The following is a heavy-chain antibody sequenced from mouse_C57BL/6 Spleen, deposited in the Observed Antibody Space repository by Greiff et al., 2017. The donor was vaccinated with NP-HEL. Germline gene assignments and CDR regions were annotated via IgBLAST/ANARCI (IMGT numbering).Heavy chain of an antibody. D-gene: IGHD1-1*01. CDR1: GYTFTSYW. CDR3: AIEGLGSSPMDY. J-gene: IGHJ4*01. CDR2: IPPSDSDT. V-gene: IGHV1-74*01. Sequence: QVQLQQPVPELVKPGAEGKGGGRASGYTFTSYWMHWVKQRPGQGLEWIGRIPPSDSDTNYNQKFKGKATLTVDKSSSTAYMQLSSLTSEDSAVYYCAIEGLGSSPMDYWGQGTSVTVSS.